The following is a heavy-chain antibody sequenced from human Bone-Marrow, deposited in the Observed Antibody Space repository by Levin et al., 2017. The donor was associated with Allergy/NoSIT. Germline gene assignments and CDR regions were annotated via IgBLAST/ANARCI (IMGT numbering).Heavy chain of an antibody. CDR1: GYSFTSYW. V-gene: IGHV5-51*01. CDR3: ARRRQLAKNWFDP. D-gene: IGHD6-13*01. Sequence: VASVKVSCKGSGYSFTSYWIGWVRQMPGKGLEWMGIIYPGDSDTRYSPSFQGQVTISADKSISTAYLQWSSLKASDTAMYYCARRRQLAKNWFDPWGQGTLVTVSS. J-gene: IGHJ5*02. CDR2: IYPGDSDT.